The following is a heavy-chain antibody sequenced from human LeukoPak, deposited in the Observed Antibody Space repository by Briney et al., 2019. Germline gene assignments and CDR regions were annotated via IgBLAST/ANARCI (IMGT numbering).Heavy chain of an antibody. CDR1: GFTFSSYA. V-gene: IGHV3-23*01. CDR3: AKAGTANCGGDCYSNY. CDR2: ISGSGDST. Sequence: GGSLRLSCAASGFTFSSYAMSWVRQAPGKGLEWVSAISGSGDSTYYADSVKGRFTIPRDNSKNTLYLQMNSLRAEDTAVYYCAKAGTANCGGDCYSNYWGQGTLVTVPS. D-gene: IGHD2-21*01. J-gene: IGHJ4*02.